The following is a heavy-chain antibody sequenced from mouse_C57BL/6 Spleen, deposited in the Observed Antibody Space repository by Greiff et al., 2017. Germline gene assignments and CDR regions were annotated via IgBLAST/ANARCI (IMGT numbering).Heavy chain of an antibody. D-gene: IGHD2-4*01. J-gene: IGHJ1*03. CDR2: IDPETGGT. CDR1: GYTFTDYE. Sequence: QVQLQQSGAELVRPGASVTLSCKASGYTFTDYEMHWVKQTPVHGLEWIGAIDPETGGTAYNQKFKGKAILTADKSSSTAYMELRSLTSEDSAVXYCTRGDYDPPYWYFDVWGTGTTVTVSS. V-gene: IGHV1-15*01. CDR3: TRGDYDPPYWYFDV.